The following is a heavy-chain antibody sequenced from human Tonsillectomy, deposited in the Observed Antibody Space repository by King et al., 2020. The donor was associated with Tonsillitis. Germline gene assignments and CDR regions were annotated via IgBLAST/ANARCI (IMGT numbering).Heavy chain of an antibody. D-gene: IGHD6-19*01. CDR1: GGTFSRYA. V-gene: IGHV1-69*09. Sequence: EQLVQSGAEVKKPGSSVKVSCKASGGTFSRYAISWVRQAPGQRLEWMGRIIPVLALANYAQNFQGRVTITADKSTNTAYMELSSLRSEDTAVYYCARVEDYNIGCTLESGGQGPLVTVSS. CDR2: IIPVLALA. J-gene: IGHJ4*02. CDR3: ARVEDYNIGCTLES.